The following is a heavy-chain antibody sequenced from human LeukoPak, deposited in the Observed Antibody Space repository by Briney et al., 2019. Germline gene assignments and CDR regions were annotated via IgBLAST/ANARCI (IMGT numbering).Heavy chain of an antibody. J-gene: IGHJ4*02. V-gene: IGHV3-23*01. CDR2: ISGSGGST. CDR3: AKQGWYSGSYYVFDY. D-gene: IGHD1-26*01. CDR1: GFTFSSYA. Sequence: GGSLRLSCAASGFTFSSYAMSWVRQAPGKGLEWVSAISGSGGSTYYADSVKGRFTISRDNSKNTLYLQMNSLSSEDTAVYYCAKQGWYSGSYYVFDYWGQGTLVTVSS.